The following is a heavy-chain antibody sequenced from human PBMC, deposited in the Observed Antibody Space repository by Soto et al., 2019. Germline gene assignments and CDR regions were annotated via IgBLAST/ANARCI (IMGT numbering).Heavy chain of an antibody. J-gene: IGHJ5*02. V-gene: IGHV4-59*01. CDR1: GGSISSYY. CDR3: ARSTICGVVRWFDP. CDR2: IYYSGST. Sequence: SETLSLTCTVSGGSISSYYWSWIRQPPGKGLEWIGYIYYSGSTNYNPYLESRVPISVDTSKNQFSLKLSSVTAADXAVYYCARSTICGVVRWFDPWGQGTPGTGS. D-gene: IGHD3-3*01.